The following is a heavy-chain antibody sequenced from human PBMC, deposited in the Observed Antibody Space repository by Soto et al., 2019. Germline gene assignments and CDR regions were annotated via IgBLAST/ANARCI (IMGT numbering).Heavy chain of an antibody. Sequence: ASVKVSCKASGYTFTSYGISWVRQAPGQGLEWMGWISAYNGNTNYAQKLQGRVTMTTDTSTSTAYMELRSLRSDDTAVYYFARVASCCSSTSCYNYYYYYGMDVWGQGTTVTVSS. CDR1: GYTFTSYG. V-gene: IGHV1-18*01. CDR2: ISAYNGNT. D-gene: IGHD2-2*02. CDR3: ARVASCCSSTSCYNYYYYYGMDV. J-gene: IGHJ6*02.